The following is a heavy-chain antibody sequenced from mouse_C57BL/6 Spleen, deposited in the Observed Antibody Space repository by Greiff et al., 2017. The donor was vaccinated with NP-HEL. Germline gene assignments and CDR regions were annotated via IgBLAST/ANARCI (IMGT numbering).Heavy chain of an antibody. CDR1: GYTFTSYW. CDR2: IHPNSGST. J-gene: IGHJ3*01. V-gene: IGHV1-64*01. Sequence: QVQLQQPGAELVKPGASVKLSCKASGYTFTSYWMHWVKQRPGQGLEWIGMIHPNSGSTNYNEKFKSKATLTVDKSSSTAYMQLSSLTSEDSAVYYCARSQYYGSILFAYWGQGTLVTVSA. CDR3: ARSQYYGSILFAY. D-gene: IGHD1-1*01.